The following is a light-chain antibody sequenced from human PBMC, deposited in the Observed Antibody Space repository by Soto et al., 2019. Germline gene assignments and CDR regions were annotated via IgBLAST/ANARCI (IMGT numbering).Light chain of an antibody. Sequence: QSVLTQPASVSGSPGQSITISCTGTSTDVGRYNYVSWYQQHPGKAPKLMVYDVSNRPSWVSNRFSGSKSGITASLTISGLQADDEADYYWPSYTSDRTYVFGTVSEVTVL. V-gene: IGLV2-14*01. CDR3: PSYTSDRTYV. CDR2: DVS. J-gene: IGLJ1*01. CDR1: STDVGRYNY.